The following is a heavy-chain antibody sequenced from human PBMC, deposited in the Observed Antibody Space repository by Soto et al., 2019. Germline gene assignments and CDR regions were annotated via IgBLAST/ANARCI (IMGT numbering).Heavy chain of an antibody. CDR3: ARGRQTYSGSLRGGGYYHYYGIDV. CDR2: INHSGST. Sequence: SETLSLTCAVYGGSFSGYYWSWIRQPPGKGLEWIGEINHSGSTNYNPSLKSRVTISVDTSKNQFSLKLSSVTAADTAVYYCARGRQTYSGSLRGGGYYHYYGIDVWGQGTTVTVSS. CDR1: GGSFSGYY. V-gene: IGHV4-34*01. J-gene: IGHJ6*02. D-gene: IGHD1-26*01.